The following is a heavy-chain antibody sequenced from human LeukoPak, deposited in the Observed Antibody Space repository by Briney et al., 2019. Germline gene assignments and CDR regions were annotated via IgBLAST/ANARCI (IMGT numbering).Heavy chain of an antibody. J-gene: IGHJ4*02. Sequence: SVKVSCKASGGTFSSYAISWVRQAPGQGLEWMGGIIPIFGTANYAQKFQGRVTITADKSTSTAYMELSSLRSEDTAVYYCARGREYSCSSGYDYWGQGTLVTVSS. V-gene: IGHV1-69*06. D-gene: IGHD6-6*01. CDR2: IIPIFGTA. CDR1: GGTFSSYA. CDR3: ARGREYSCSSGYDY.